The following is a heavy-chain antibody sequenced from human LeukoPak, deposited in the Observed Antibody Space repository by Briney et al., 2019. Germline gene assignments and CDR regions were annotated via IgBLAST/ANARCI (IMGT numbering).Heavy chain of an antibody. D-gene: IGHD3-9*01. CDR3: ARVPTYYDILTGYYSDY. CDR1: GYTFTSYG. CDR2: ISAYNGNT. J-gene: IGHJ4*02. V-gene: IGHV1-18*01. Sequence: ASVKVSCKASGYTFTSYGISWVRQAPGQGLEWMGWISAYNGNTNYAQKLQGRVTMTTDTSTCTAYMELRSLRSDDTAVYYCARVPTYYDILTGYYSDYWGQGTLVTVSS.